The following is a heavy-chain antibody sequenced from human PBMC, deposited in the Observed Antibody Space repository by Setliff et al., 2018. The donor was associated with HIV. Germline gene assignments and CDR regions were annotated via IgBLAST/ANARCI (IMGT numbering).Heavy chain of an antibody. V-gene: IGHV4-39*01. CDR3: AKTIWRYFDIFYN. Sequence: SETLSLTCTVSGGSISSTSYYWGWIRQPPGTGLEWIGSISSSGNTYYNPSLKSRVTTSVDTPKNQFSLKLNSVTAADTAVYYCAKTIWRYFDIFYNWGQGTLVTVSS. J-gene: IGHJ4*02. CDR1: GGSISSTSYY. D-gene: IGHD3-9*01. CDR2: ISSSGNT.